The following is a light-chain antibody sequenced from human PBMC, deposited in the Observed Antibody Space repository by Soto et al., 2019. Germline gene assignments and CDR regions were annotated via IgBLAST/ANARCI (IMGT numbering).Light chain of an antibody. J-gene: IGLJ1*01. V-gene: IGLV1-44*01. CDR2: SNN. CDR3: ATWDDSLNGYV. CDR1: SSNIGSNY. Sequence: QSVLTQPPSASGTPGQRVTISCSGSSSNIGSNYVYWYQKFPGTAPKLLIYSNNQRPSGVPDRFSGSKSGTSASLAISGLQSEDEADYYCATWDDSLNGYVFGTGTKVTVL.